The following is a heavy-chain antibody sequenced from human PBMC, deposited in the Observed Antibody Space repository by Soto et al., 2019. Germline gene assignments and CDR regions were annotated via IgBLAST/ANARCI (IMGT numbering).Heavy chain of an antibody. D-gene: IGHD6-13*01. CDR2: IYHGGSA. V-gene: IGHV4-4*02. CDR3: ARDPAAAGTFDY. J-gene: IGHJ4*02. Sequence: QVQLRESGPGLVKPSGTLFLTCAVSSGSVNSSNWWSWVRQPPGKGLEGIGEIYHGGSANYTPSLRRRVTMSVDKSKNQVFLQLSSVTAADTAVYYCARDPAAAGTFDYWGQGTLVTVSS. CDR1: SGSVNSSNW.